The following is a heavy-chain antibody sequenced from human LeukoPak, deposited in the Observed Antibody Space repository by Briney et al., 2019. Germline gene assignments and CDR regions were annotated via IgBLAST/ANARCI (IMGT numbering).Heavy chain of an antibody. CDR1: GYTFTGYY. V-gene: IGHV1-2*02. CDR2: INPNSGGT. CDR3: ARSIAVAGTLYPADAFGI. J-gene: IGHJ3*02. Sequence: ASVKVSCKASGYTFTGYYMHWVRQAPGQGLEWMGWINPNSGGTNYAQKFQGRVTMTRDTSISTAYMELSRLRSDDTAVYYCARSIAVAGTLYPADAFGIWGQGTMVTVSS. D-gene: IGHD6-19*01.